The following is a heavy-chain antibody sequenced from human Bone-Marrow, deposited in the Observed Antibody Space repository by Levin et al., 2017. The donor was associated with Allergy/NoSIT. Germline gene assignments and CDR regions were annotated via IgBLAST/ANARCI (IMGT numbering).Heavy chain of an antibody. CDR3: ARDLQFWEVNGGVDS. D-gene: IGHD3-16*01. J-gene: IGHJ5*01. Sequence: GGSLRLSCAVSGFPFSGYGMSWVRQAPGEGPEWVSTISDSGENTHYADSVRGRFTISRDNSRNTLYLQMNSLRAEDTAVYYCARDLQFWEVNGGVDSWGRGTLVTVSS. CDR2: ISDSGENT. CDR1: GFPFSGYG. V-gene: IGHV3-23*01.